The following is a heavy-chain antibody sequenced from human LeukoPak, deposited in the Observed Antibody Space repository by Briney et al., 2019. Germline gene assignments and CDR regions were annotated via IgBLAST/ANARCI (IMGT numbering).Heavy chain of an antibody. Sequence: SETLSLTCAVYGGSFSGYYWSWIRQPPGKGLEWIGEINHSGSTNYNPSLKSRVTMSVDTSKNQFSLKVCSVTAADTAVYYCARVFDSGSQAYFYYMDVWGKGTTVTIFS. V-gene: IGHV4-34*01. CDR1: GGSFSGYY. CDR3: ARVFDSGSQAYFYYMDV. D-gene: IGHD3-10*01. CDR2: INHSGST. J-gene: IGHJ6*03.